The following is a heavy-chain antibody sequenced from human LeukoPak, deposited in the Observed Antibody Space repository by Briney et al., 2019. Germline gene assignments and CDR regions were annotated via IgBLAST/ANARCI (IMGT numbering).Heavy chain of an antibody. D-gene: IGHD6-19*01. J-gene: IGHJ4*02. CDR1: GGTFSGFV. CDR3: AREASSGWHIDY. CDR2: IIPIFGVP. Sequence: VASVKVSCKASGGTFSGFVISWVRQAPGQGLEWMGGIIPIFGVPRYAQRFQGRATITADEYTRTAYMELTSLKSEDTAVYYCAREASSGWHIDYWGQGTLVTVSS. V-gene: IGHV1-69*13.